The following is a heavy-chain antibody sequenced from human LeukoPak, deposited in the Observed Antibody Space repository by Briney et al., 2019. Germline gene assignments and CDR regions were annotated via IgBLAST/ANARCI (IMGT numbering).Heavy chain of an antibody. CDR3: AKDSSGIVVARAAYYMDV. CDR2: ISDSGGST. J-gene: IGHJ6*03. V-gene: IGHV3-23*01. D-gene: IGHD3-22*01. Sequence: QPGGSLRLSCAASGFTFSSYAMSWVRQAPGKGLEWVSSISDSGGSTYYADSVKGRFTISRDNSKNMLYLQMNSLRAEDSATYFCAKDSSGIVVARAAYYMDVWGKGTTVTISS. CDR1: GFTFSSYA.